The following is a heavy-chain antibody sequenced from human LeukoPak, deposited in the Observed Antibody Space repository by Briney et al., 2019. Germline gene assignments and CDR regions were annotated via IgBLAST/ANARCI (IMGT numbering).Heavy chain of an antibody. CDR2: IYYSGST. V-gene: IGHV4-39*01. CDR1: GGSISSSSYY. Sequence: SETLSLTCTVSGGSISSSSYYWGWIRPPPGKGLEWIGSIYYSGSTYYNPSLKSRVTISVDTSKNQFSLKLSSVTAADTAVYYCARLYGSGSYSFDYWGQGTLVTVSS. CDR3: ARLYGSGSYSFDY. D-gene: IGHD3-10*01. J-gene: IGHJ4*02.